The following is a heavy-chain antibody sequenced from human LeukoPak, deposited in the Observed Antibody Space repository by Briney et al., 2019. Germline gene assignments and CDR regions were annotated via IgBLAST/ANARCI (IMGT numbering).Heavy chain of an antibody. CDR1: GGSFSGYY. CDR2: MNPSGST. V-gene: IGHV4-34*01. J-gene: IGHJ6*03. CDR3: ARGRQDVTMIVVVMTAVSYYLDV. Sequence: SETLSLTCAVYGGSFSGYYWTWIRQTPEKGLEWIGEMNPSGSTSYNPSLKSRVTISVDTSKNQFSLKLSSVTAADTAVYYCARGRQDVTMIVVVMTAVSYYLDVWGKGTTVAVS. D-gene: IGHD3-22*01.